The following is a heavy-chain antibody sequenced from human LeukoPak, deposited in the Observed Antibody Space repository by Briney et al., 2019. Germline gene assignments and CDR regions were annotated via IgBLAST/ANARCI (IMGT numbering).Heavy chain of an antibody. CDR1: GGSLSDYY. J-gene: IGHJ6*02. CDR3: AVGYGTYTYYHGMEV. D-gene: IGHD1-26*01. Sequence: PSETLSLTCTVSGGSLSDYYWTWIRQPAGKGLEWIGRIYTSGSTNYNPSLKSRLTMSIDTSKKQFSLKLSSVTAADTAVYYCAVGYGTYTYYHGMEVWGQGTTVTVSS. CDR2: IYTSGST. V-gene: IGHV4-4*07.